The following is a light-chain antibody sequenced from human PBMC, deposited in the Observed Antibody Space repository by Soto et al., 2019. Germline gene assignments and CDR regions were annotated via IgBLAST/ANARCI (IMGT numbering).Light chain of an antibody. Sequence: EIEMTQSPATLSLDPGERVTLSCRASESVSTNLAWYQQKAGQAPRLLIYGASTRATGIPARFSGSGSGTEFTLTITSLEPEDFAVYYCQQRSNWPPTFGQGTKVDIK. CDR3: QQRSNWPPT. CDR2: GAS. V-gene: IGKV3-15*01. CDR1: ESVSTN. J-gene: IGKJ1*01.